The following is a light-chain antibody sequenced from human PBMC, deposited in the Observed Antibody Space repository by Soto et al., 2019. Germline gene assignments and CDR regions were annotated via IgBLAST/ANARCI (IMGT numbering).Light chain of an antibody. Sequence: PGERVTLSCRASQSVSSSYLTWYQQKPGQAPRLLIYGASTRATSIPARFSGGGFGTDFTLTISSLQPEDFAVYYCQQDYNSLTFGPGTKVDIK. CDR3: QQDYNSLT. CDR2: GAS. V-gene: IGKV3D-7*01. J-gene: IGKJ3*01. CDR1: QSVSSSY.